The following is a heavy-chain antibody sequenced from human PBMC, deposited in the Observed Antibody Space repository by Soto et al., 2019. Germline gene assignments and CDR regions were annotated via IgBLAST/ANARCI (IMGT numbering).Heavy chain of an antibody. D-gene: IGHD6-6*01. CDR1: GGSFSGYY. V-gene: IGHV4-34*01. CDR2: INHSGST. CDR3: ARGKTSGSSGGP. J-gene: IGHJ5*02. Sequence: SETLSLTCAVYGGSFSGYYWSWIRQPPGKGLEWIGEINHSGSTNYNPSLKSRVTISVDTSKNQFSLKLSSVTAADTAVYYCARGKTSGSSGGPWGQGTLVTVSS.